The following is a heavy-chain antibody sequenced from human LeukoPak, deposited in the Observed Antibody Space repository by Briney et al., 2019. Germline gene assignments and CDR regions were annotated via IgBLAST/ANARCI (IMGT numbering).Heavy chain of an antibody. V-gene: IGHV4-34*01. CDR1: GGSFSGYY. D-gene: IGHD6-25*01. CDR3: ARVSSLGSAVN. Sequence: SETRSLTCAVYGGSFSGYYWSWIRQPPGKGLEWIGEINHSGSTNYNPSLKSRVTISVDTSKNQFSLKLSSVTAADTAVYYCARVSSLGSAVNWGQGTLVTVSS. J-gene: IGHJ4*02. CDR2: INHSGST.